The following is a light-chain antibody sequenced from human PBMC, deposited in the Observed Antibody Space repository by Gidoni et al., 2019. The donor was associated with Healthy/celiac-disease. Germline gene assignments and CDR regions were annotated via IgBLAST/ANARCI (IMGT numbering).Light chain of an antibody. CDR1: SGSIASNY. J-gene: IGLJ3*02. V-gene: IGLV6-57*04. Sequence: NFLLTQPHPVSESPGKTVTISCPRSSGSIASNYVQWYQQRPGSAPTTVIYEDNQRPSGVPDRFSGSIDSSSNSASLTISGLKTEDEADYYCQSYDSSNEVFGGGTKLTVL. CDR3: QSYDSSNEV. CDR2: EDN.